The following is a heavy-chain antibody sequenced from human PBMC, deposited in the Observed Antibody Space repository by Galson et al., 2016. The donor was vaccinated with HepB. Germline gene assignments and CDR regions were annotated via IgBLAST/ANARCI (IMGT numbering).Heavy chain of an antibody. CDR1: GYSFTSYW. CDR2: IYPGDSDT. V-gene: IGHV5-51*01. Sequence: QSGAEVTKPGESLKISCKGSGYSFTSYWIGWVRQMPGKGLEFMGIIYPGDSDTRYSPSFQGQVTISADKSISTAYLQWSSLKASDTAMYYCARRGRDILTGYYYYYGMDVWGQGTTVTVSS. CDR3: ARRGRDILTGYYYYYGMDV. J-gene: IGHJ6*02. D-gene: IGHD3-9*01.